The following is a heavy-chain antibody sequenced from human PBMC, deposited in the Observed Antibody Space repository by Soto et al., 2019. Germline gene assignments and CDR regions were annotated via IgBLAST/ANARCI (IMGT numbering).Heavy chain of an antibody. Sequence: SETLSLTCAVYGGSFSGYYWSWIRQPPGKGLEWIGEINHSGSTNYNPSLKSRVTISVDTSKNQFSLKLSSVTAADTAVYYCASITMEPNWFDPWGQGTLVTVSS. CDR3: ASITMEPNWFDP. CDR1: GGSFSGYY. CDR2: INHSGST. V-gene: IGHV4-34*01. J-gene: IGHJ5*02. D-gene: IGHD3-10*01.